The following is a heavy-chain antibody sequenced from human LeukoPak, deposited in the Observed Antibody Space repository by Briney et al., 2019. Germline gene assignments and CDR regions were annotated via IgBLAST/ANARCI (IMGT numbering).Heavy chain of an antibody. J-gene: IGHJ5*02. CDR2: INHSGST. CDR3: ARGDADYDFWSGLPPNWFDP. D-gene: IGHD3-3*01. CDR1: GGSFSGYY. V-gene: IGHV4-34*01. Sequence: PSETLSLTCAVYGGSFSGYYWSWIRQPPGKGLEWIGEINHSGSTNHNPSLKSRVTISVDTSKNQFSLKLSSVTAADTAVYYCARGDADYDFWSGLPPNWFDPWGQGTLVTVSS.